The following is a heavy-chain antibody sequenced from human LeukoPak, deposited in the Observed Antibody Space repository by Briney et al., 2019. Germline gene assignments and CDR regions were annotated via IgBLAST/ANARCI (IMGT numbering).Heavy chain of an antibody. D-gene: IGHD3-22*01. Sequence: GGSLRLSCAASGFTFSNYWMNWVRQAPGKGLEWVANIKESGSEKYYMDSVKGRFTISRDNAKDSLYLQMNGLRVEDTAVYYCATSRGYFFRWFQHWGQGTLVTVSS. V-gene: IGHV3-7*01. CDR2: IKESGSEK. J-gene: IGHJ1*01. CDR1: GFTFSNYW. CDR3: ATSRGYFFRWFQH.